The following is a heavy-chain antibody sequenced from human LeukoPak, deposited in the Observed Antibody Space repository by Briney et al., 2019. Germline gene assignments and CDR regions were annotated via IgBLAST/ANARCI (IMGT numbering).Heavy chain of an antibody. CDR2: ISGSGGNT. Sequence: PGGSLRLSCAASGFTFSSFPMSWVRQAPGKGLEWVSSISGSGGNTYYAASVEGRFTISRDYSKDTLSLQMNSLRAEDTAVYYCAKNRVFRGVIVLPPLESWGQGTLVTVSS. CDR3: AKNRVFRGVIVLPPLES. D-gene: IGHD3-16*02. J-gene: IGHJ4*02. CDR1: GFTFSSFP. V-gene: IGHV3-23*01.